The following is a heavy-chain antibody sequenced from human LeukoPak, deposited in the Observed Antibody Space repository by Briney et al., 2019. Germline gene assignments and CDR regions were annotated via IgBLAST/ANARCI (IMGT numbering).Heavy chain of an antibody. J-gene: IGHJ4*02. D-gene: IGHD6-25*01. V-gene: IGHV3-7*01. CDR3: ATSDDSAATY. Sequence: GSLRLSFGGPGFTFSKVWIRWVRQAPGKGLEGVAKLKEDGSTKHYVDSVKGRFTISRDNAKNSLSLQMNYLRVEDTAVYYCATSDDSAATYWGQGTLVTVSS. CDR1: GFTFSKVW. CDR2: LKEDGSTK.